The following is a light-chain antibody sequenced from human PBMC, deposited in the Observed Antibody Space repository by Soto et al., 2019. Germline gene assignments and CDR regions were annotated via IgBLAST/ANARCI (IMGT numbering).Light chain of an antibody. CDR3: QQYNNWPKT. CDR2: GAS. J-gene: IGKJ1*01. V-gene: IGKV3-15*01. CDR1: QSVRSN. Sequence: EIVMTQSPATLSVSPGERATLSCRASQSVRSNLAWYQQKPGQAPRLLIYGASTRATGIPARFSGSGSGTEFTLTISSLQSEDFAVYHCQQYNNWPKTFGQGTKVDIK.